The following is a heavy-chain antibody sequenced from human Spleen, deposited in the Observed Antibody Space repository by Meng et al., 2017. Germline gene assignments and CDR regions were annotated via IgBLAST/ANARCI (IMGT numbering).Heavy chain of an antibody. V-gene: IGHV4-34*01. CDR1: GGSFSGYY. D-gene: IGHD6-6*01. CDR2: VNPSGST. Sequence: QVQLQQWGPGLLKPSETLSLTFAVCGGSFSGYYWGWSRLPPGKGLEGVGGVNPSGSTNYNPSLQSRGTISVDTSKNQFSLKLSSVTAADTAVDYCARGLLLAALRNWGQGTLVTVSS. J-gene: IGHJ4*02. CDR3: ARGLLLAALRN.